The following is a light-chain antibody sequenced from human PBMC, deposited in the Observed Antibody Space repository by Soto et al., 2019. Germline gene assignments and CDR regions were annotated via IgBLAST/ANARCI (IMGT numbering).Light chain of an antibody. Sequence: VMTQSPATLSVSPGERATLSCRASQRISSNLAWYQQRPGQAPRLLIYDASTRAPGIPARFSGSGSETEFTLTISSLQSEDFAVYYCQHYNNWPPWTFGQGTKVDIK. CDR1: QRISSN. CDR2: DAS. V-gene: IGKV3-15*01. CDR3: QHYNNWPPWT. J-gene: IGKJ1*01.